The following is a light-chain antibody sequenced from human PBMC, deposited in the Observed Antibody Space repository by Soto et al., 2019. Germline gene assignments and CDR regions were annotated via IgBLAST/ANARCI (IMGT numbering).Light chain of an antibody. J-gene: IGKJ1*01. Sequence: DIQMTQSPSTLSASVGDRVTITCRVSQSISNRWAWYQQKPGKAPKVLIYDASSLESGVPSRFSGRGSGTQFILTISSHQPDDYASYCCQHYGGMWTFGQGTKVQMK. CDR3: QHYGGMWT. V-gene: IGKV1-5*01. CDR2: DAS. CDR1: QSISNR.